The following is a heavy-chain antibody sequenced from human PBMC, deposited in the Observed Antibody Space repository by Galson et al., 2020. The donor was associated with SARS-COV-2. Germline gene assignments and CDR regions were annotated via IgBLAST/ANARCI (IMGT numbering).Heavy chain of an antibody. V-gene: IGHV1-69*13. J-gene: IGHJ4*02. Sequence: SVKVSCKASGGTFSSYAISWVRQAPGQGLEWMGGIIPIFGTANYAQKFQGRVTITADESTSTAYMELSSLRSEDTAVYYCARGVPAATPAYFDYWGQGTLVTVSS. D-gene: IGHD2-2*01. CDR1: GGTFSSYA. CDR2: IIPIFGTA. CDR3: ARGVPAATPAYFDY.